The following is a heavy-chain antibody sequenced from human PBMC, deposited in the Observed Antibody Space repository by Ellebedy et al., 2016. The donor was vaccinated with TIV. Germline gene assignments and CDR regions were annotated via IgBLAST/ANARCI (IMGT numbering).Heavy chain of an antibody. D-gene: IGHD5-24*01. Sequence: PGGSLRLSCAASGFTVSSNYMNWVRQAPNKGLEWVSIIYTTGTTSYADSVKGRFTISRDNSQNTVYLQMHSLRADDSALYFCARDGEMATLFYGMDVWGQGTAVTVSS. CDR2: IYTTGTT. J-gene: IGHJ6*02. V-gene: IGHV3-53*01. CDR3: ARDGEMATLFYGMDV. CDR1: GFTVSSNY.